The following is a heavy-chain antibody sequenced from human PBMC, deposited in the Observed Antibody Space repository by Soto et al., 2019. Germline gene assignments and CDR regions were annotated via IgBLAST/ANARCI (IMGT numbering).Heavy chain of an antibody. CDR2: IDISGSLM. D-gene: IGHD3-22*01. CDR3: AITSRDYYDSSGYP. CDR1: GFNFNEYY. Sequence: GGSLRLSCAASGFNFNEYYMSWIRQAPGKGLEWIAYIDISGSLMYYAHSVKGRFTISRDNSKNTLFLQMNSLKAEDTAVYYCAITSRDYYDSSGYPWGQGTQVTVAS. J-gene: IGHJ5*02. V-gene: IGHV3-11*01.